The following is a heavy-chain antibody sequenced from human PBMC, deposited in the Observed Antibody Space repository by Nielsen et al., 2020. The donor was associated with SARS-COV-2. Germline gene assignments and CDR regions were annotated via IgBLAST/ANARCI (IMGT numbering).Heavy chain of an antibody. J-gene: IGHJ5*02. D-gene: IGHD2-2*01. CDR1: GFTFSKAW. CDR2: IKSKIDGGTT. V-gene: IGHV3-15*01. CDR3: ATVRYCSRTSCSAGTDMFDP. Sequence: GESLKISCVASGFTFSKAWMSWVRQAPGKGLEWVGRIKSKIDGGTTDYAAPVKDRFTISRDDSKNTVYLDMSSLRTEDTAVYYCATVRYCSRTSCSAGTDMFDPWGQGTQVIVSS.